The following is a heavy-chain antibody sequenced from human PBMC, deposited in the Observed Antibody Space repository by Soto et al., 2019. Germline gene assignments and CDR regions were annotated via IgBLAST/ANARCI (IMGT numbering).Heavy chain of an antibody. Sequence: ETLSLTCSVSGASVRSGDYYWVRQAPGKGLEWVAGVSPHGANTYYADSVRGRFIISRDDSRNTVSLDMNSLRGDDSAVYYCATEGAKTTWNFDYWGQGTVVTVSS. D-gene: IGHD1-1*01. CDR2: VSPHGANT. CDR3: ATEGAKTTWNFDY. CDR1: GASVRSGD. V-gene: IGHV3-23*01. J-gene: IGHJ4*02.